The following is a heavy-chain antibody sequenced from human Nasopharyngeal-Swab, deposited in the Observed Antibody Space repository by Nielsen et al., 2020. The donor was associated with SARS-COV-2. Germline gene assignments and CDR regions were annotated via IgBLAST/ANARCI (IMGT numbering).Heavy chain of an antibody. CDR3: ASSINYDSSGYYDY. CDR2: ISWNSGSI. D-gene: IGHD3-22*01. Sequence: GGSLRLSCAASGFTFDDYAMHWVRQAPGKGPEWVSGISWNSGSIGYADSVKGRFTISRDNAKNSLYLQMNSLRAEDTALYYCASSINYDSSGYYDYWGQGTLVTVSS. CDR1: GFTFDDYA. J-gene: IGHJ4*02. V-gene: IGHV3-9*01.